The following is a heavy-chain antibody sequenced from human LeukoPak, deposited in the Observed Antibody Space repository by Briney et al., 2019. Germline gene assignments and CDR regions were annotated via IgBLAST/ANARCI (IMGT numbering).Heavy chain of an antibody. CDR2: IGGTGTSI. Sequence: GSLRPPRAASGFNFCYQSLKLVRQAPREGPGWVSSIGGTGTSIYYADSVKGRFTISRDNAKNSLYLQMNSLRAEDTAVYYCARDLHTVTNYFDYWGQGTLVTVSS. CDR1: GFNFCYQS. J-gene: IGHJ4*02. V-gene: IGHV3-21*01. CDR3: ARDLHTVTNYFDY. D-gene: IGHD4-17*01.